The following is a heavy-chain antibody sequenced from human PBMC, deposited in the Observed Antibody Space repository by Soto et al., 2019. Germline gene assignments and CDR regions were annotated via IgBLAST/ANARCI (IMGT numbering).Heavy chain of an antibody. J-gene: IGHJ4*02. Sequence: VQLVESGGGVVQPGRSLRLSCAASGFTFSDYAMHWVRQAPGKGLEWVAVVSHDGRNTHYADSVKGGFTISRDSTKNTVSLEMTSLRAEDTAVYYCAKGGLQWLVTSDFNYWGQGALVTVSS. CDR3: AKGGLQWLVTSDFNY. CDR2: VSHDGRNT. CDR1: GFTFSDYA. D-gene: IGHD6-19*01. V-gene: IGHV3-30*18.